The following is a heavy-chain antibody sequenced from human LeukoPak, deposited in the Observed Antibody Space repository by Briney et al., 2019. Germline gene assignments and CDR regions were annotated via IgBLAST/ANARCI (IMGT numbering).Heavy chain of an antibody. CDR2: ISAYNGNT. CDR1: GYTFTNYG. CDR3: ARDQSVRLLQTSSTYFKHVFAI. V-gene: IGHV1-18*01. J-gene: IGHJ3*02. D-gene: IGHD6-13*01. Sequence: ASVKVSCKTSGYTFTNYGISWVRQAPGLGLELMGWISAYNGNTNYAQKVQGGVTMTTDTSTSTAYMELRSLRFDDTAVYYCARDQSVRLLQTSSTYFKHVFAIWGQGSMVTVSS.